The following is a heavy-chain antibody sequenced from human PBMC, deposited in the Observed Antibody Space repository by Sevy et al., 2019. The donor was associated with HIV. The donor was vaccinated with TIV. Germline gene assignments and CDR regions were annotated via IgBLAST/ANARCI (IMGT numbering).Heavy chain of an antibody. CDR3: ARDRRDSNYPLYYYMDV. CDR1: GGTFSSYG. J-gene: IGHJ6*03. D-gene: IGHD4-4*01. V-gene: IGHV1-69*13. CDR2: IIPIFGTT. Sequence: ASVKVSCKASGGTFSSYGVSWVRQAPGQGLEWMGGIIPIFGTTNYAQKFQGIVTITADQSTSTAYMELSSLSSEDTAVYYCARDRRDSNYPLYYYMDVWGKGTTVTVS.